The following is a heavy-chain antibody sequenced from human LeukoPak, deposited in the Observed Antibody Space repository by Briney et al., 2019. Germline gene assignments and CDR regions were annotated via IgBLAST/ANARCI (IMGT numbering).Heavy chain of an antibody. CDR2: INHSGST. CDR1: GGSFSGYY. Sequence: PSETLSLTCAVYGGSFSGYYWSWIRQPPGKGLEWIGEINHSGSTNYNLSLKSRVTISVDTSKNQFSLKLSSVTAADTAVYYCARDGWLDYFDYWGQGTLVTVSS. D-gene: IGHD5-24*01. J-gene: IGHJ4*02. V-gene: IGHV4-34*01. CDR3: ARDGWLDYFDY.